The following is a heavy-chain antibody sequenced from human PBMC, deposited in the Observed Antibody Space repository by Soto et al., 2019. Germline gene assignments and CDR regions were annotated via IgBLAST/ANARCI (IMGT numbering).Heavy chain of an antibody. D-gene: IGHD3-22*01. J-gene: IGHJ4*02. CDR2: ISCSGAGT. Sequence: GGSLRLSCAASGLIFSTYAMSWVRQAPGMVLDWVSGISCSGAGTNYADSVKGRFTISRDNSNNTLYLQMNSLRAEDTAVYYCAKYYFDISMGFLDYWGQGTLVTVSS. V-gene: IGHV3-23*01. CDR1: GLIFSTYA. CDR3: AKYYFDISMGFLDY.